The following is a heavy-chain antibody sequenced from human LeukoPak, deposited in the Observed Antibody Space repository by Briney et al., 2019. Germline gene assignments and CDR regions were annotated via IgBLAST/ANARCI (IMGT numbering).Heavy chain of an antibody. CDR2: IYYSGST. CDR3: ASSGSYYGAYDY. CDR1: GGSLSSYY. V-gene: IGHV4-59*01. J-gene: IGHJ4*02. Sequence: SGTLSLTCTVSGGSLSSYYRSWVRQPPGKGLEWVGDIYYSGSTNYNPSPKSRATISVDTSKNQFSLKLSSVTAADTAVYYCASSGSYYGAYDYWGQGTLVTVSS. D-gene: IGHD1-26*01.